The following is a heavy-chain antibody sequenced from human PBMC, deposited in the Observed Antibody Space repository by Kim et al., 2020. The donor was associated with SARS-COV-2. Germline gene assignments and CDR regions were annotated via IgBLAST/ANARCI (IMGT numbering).Heavy chain of an antibody. V-gene: IGHV3-7*01. D-gene: IGHD1-20*01. CDR3: ARDLLTGKWGGLFDY. J-gene: IGHJ4*02. Sequence: DSLKGRFTISRDHAKNSLYLQMNSRRAEDTAVYYCARDLLTGKWGGLFDYWGQGTLVTVSS.